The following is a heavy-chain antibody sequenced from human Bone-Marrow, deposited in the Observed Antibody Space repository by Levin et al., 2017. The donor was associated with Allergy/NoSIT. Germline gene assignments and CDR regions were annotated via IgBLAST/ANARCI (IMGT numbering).Heavy chain of an antibody. J-gene: IGHJ4*02. CDR2: AYYRSKWYH. Sequence: SQTLLLTCAIFGDTVSSTSAAWNWIRLSPSRGLEWLGRAYYRSKWYHDYEVSVEGRLTISTDTSKNQFSLHLKSVTHDDTAVYFCARDRVTIAATGFDYWGQGTPVTVSS. CDR3: ARDRVTIAATGFDY. V-gene: IGHV6-1*01. CDR1: GDTVSSTSAA. D-gene: IGHD2-15*01.